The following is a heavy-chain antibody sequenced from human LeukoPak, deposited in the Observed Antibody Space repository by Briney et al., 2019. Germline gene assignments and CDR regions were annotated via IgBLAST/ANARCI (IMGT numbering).Heavy chain of an antibody. CDR3: AREPYPEAFDY. CDR1: GGSISSSNW. CDR2: IYHSGST. Sequence: SGTLSLTCAVSGGSISSSNWWSWVRQPPGKGLEWIGEIYHSGSTNYNPSLKSRVTTSVDKSKNQFSLKLSSVTAADTAVYYCAREPYPEAFDYWGQGTLVTVSS. V-gene: IGHV4-4*02. J-gene: IGHJ4*02.